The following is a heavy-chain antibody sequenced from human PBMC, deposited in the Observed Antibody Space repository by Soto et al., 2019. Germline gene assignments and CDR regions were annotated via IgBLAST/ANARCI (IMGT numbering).Heavy chain of an antibody. CDR3: ANNRQFRCYYESAGHYDN. Sequence: EVELLESGGGLVQPGGSLRLSCVASGFTFKNYDMRWIRQAPGKGLEWVSGISGSGGVTYYADSVKGRFTIARDNSKNTLYLQMNSLRAEDTAIYYCANNRQFRCYYESAGHYDNWGQGTLVTVSS. CDR1: GFTFKNYD. CDR2: ISGSGGVT. J-gene: IGHJ4*02. D-gene: IGHD3-10*01. V-gene: IGHV3-23*01.